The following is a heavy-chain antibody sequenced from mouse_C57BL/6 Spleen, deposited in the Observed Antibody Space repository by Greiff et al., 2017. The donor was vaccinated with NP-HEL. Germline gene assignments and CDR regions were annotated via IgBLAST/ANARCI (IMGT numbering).Heavy chain of an antibody. D-gene: IGHD2-5*01. Sequence: EVMLVESGGDLVKPGGSLKLSCAASGFTFSSYGMSWVRQTPDKRLEWVATISSGGSYTYYPDSVKGRFTISRDNAKNTLYLQMSSLKSEDTAMYYCLYSTLAYWGQGTLVTVSA. J-gene: IGHJ3*01. CDR1: GFTFSSYG. V-gene: IGHV5-6*02. CDR3: LYSTLAY. CDR2: ISSGGSYT.